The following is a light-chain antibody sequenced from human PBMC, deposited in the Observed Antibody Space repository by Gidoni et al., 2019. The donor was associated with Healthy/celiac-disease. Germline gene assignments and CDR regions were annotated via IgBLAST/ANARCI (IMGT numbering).Light chain of an antibody. CDR3: QQYYSYPPT. CDR2: AAS. CDR1: QGISSY. Sequence: AIRMTPSPSSFSASTGDRVTITCRASQGISSYLDWYQQKPGKAPKLLIYAASTLQSGVPSRFSGSGSGTDFTLTISCLQSEDFATYYCQQYYSYPPTFGQGTKLEIK. J-gene: IGKJ2*01. V-gene: IGKV1-8*01.